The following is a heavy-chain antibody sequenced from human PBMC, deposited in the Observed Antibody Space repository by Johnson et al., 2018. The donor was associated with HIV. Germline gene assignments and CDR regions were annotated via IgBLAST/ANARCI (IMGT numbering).Heavy chain of an antibody. CDR3: ARVQSLQWELLDGDAFDI. D-gene: IGHD1-26*01. J-gene: IGHJ3*02. Sequence: VQLVESGGGVVQPGRSLRLSCAASGFTFSSYAMHWVRQAPGKGLECVSGIYSGGRTYYADSVKGRFTISRDNSKNTLYLQMNSLRAEDTAVYYCARVQSLQWELLDGDAFDIWGQGTMVTVSS. CDR1: GFTFSSYA. V-gene: IGHV3-66*01. CDR2: IYSGGRT.